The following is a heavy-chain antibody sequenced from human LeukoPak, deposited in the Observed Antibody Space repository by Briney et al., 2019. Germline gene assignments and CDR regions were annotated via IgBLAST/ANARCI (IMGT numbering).Heavy chain of an antibody. CDR1: GGSISSSSYY. CDR2: IYYSGST. J-gene: IGHJ6*02. Sequence: SETLSLTCTVSGGSISSSSYYWGWIRQPPGKGLEWIGSIYYSGSTYYNPSLKSRVTISVDTSKNQFSLKLSSVTAADTAVYYCARVFRSGDPRIGDYYYGMDVWGQGTTVTVSS. V-gene: IGHV4-39*01. D-gene: IGHD7-27*01. CDR3: ARVFRSGDPRIGDYYYGMDV.